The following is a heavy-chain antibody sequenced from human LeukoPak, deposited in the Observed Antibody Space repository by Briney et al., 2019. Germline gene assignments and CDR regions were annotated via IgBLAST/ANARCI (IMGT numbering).Heavy chain of an antibody. CDR2: IRAYGTAT. Sequence: GGSLRLSCVASGFSFSYYNMNWVRQAPGKGLEWIAHIRAYGTATYYADSVKGRFTVSRDDANNALYLQMNSLKDEDTALYFCASPLGPPPGYWGQGTLVTVSS. CDR1: GFSFSYYN. J-gene: IGHJ4*02. CDR3: ASPLGPPPGY. V-gene: IGHV3-48*02.